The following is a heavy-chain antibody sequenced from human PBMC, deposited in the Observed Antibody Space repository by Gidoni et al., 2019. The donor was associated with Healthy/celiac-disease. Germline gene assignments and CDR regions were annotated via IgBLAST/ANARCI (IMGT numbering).Heavy chain of an antibody. CDR3: ARIPYGSGSYYPDY. Sequence: QVTLRESGPALVKPTQTLTLTCPFSGFSLSTSGMCVSWIRQPPGKALEWLARIDWDDDKYYSTSLKTRLTISKDTSKNQVVLTMTNMDPVDTATYYCARIPYGSGSYYPDYWGQGTLVTVSS. D-gene: IGHD3-10*01. CDR2: IDWDDDK. J-gene: IGHJ4*02. CDR1: GFSLSTSGMC. V-gene: IGHV2-70*15.